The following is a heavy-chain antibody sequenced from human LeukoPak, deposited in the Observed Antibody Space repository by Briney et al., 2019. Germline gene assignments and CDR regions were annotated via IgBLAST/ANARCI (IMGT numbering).Heavy chain of an antibody. D-gene: IGHD5-12*01. CDR3: ARDGTDSGYDY. V-gene: IGHV4-39*07. CDR1: GGSISSSSYY. CDR2: MYYSGTT. Sequence: SETLSLTCTVSGGSISSSSYYWGWIRQPPGKGLEGMGSMYYSGTTYYNPSLKSRVTISADTSKNQFSLTLSSVTAADTAVYYCARDGTDSGYDYWGQGTLVTVSS. J-gene: IGHJ4*02.